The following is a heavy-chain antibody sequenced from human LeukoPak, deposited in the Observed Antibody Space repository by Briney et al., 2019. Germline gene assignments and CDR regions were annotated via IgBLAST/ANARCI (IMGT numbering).Heavy chain of an antibody. CDR3: ARGEPTNYDFWSGYPGKYYFDY. CDR1: GGSFSGYY. V-gene: IGHV4-34*01. CDR2: INNSGST. D-gene: IGHD3-3*01. J-gene: IGHJ4*02. Sequence: PSXXXSLTCAVYGGSFSGYYWSWIRQPPGKGLEWIGEINNSGSTNYNPSLKSRVTISVETSKNQFSLKLSSVTAADTAVYYCARGEPTNYDFWSGYPGKYYFDYWGQGTLVTVSS.